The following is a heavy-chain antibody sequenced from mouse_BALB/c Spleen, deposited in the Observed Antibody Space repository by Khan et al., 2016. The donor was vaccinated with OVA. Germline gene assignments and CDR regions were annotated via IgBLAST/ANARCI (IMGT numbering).Heavy chain of an antibody. CDR3: ARWFAY. V-gene: IGHV3-2*02. Sequence: EVQLQESGPGLVKPSQSLSLTCTVTGYSITSDYARNWIRQLPGNKLEWMGYITYSGRTSYIPSLKGRTSITRDTSKNQFFLQLNSVTTEDTATYYCARWFAYWGQGTLVTVSA. CDR1: GYSITSDYA. J-gene: IGHJ3*01. CDR2: ITYSGRT.